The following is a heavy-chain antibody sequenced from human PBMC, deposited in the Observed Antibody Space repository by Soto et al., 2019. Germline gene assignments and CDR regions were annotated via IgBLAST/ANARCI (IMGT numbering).Heavy chain of an antibody. V-gene: IGHV4-4*02. CDR2: VFHTGDT. Sequence: SETLSLTCAVSGVSISSSVWWTWVRQPPGKGLEWIGEVFHTGDTYFNPSLRSRVAMSVDKSTNEFSLKVTSVTAADTAIYYCARKAWVRVDYWGQGALVT. J-gene: IGHJ4*02. CDR3: ARKAWVRVDY. D-gene: IGHD7-27*01. CDR1: GVSISSSVW.